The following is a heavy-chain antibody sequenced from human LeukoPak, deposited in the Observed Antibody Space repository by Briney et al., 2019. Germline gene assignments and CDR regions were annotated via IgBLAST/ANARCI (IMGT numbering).Heavy chain of an antibody. CDR2: ISYDGSNK. J-gene: IGHJ4*02. CDR3: ASIKSSFDY. Sequence: PGGSLRLSCAASGFSVGTNYMTWVRQAPGKGLEWVAVISYDGSNKYYADSVKGRFTISRDNSKNTLYLQMNSLRAEDTAVYYCASIKSSFDYWGQGTLVTVSS. CDR1: GFSVGTNY. V-gene: IGHV3-30*03.